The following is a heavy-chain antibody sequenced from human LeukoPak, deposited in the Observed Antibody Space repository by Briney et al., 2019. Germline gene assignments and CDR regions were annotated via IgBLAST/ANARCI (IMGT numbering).Heavy chain of an antibody. Sequence: GGSLTLSCAVSGFTFSSYWMSWVRQAPGKGLEWVANIKQDGSAKYYGDSVRCRFTISRDNAKHSLYLQMGSLRAEDTAVYDCARFSGRHWGQGTRVSVSS. CDR1: GFTFSSYW. V-gene: IGHV3-7*01. J-gene: IGHJ4*02. CDR3: ARFSGRH. CDR2: IKQDGSAK. D-gene: IGHD2-15*01.